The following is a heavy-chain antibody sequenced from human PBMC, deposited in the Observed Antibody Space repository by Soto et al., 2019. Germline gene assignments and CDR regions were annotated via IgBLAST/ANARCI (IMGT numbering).Heavy chain of an antibody. D-gene: IGHD2-2*02. V-gene: IGHV4-34*01. CDR2: INHSGST. CDR1: GGSFSGYY. CDR3: ARGMRVCSSTSCYTGSGAYYMDV. Sequence: PSETLSLTCAVYGGSFSGYYWSWVRQPPGKGLEWIGEINHSGSTNHNPSLKSRVTISVDTSKNQFSLKLSSVTAADTAVYYCARGMRVCSSTSCYTGSGAYYMDVWGKGTTVTVSS. J-gene: IGHJ6*03.